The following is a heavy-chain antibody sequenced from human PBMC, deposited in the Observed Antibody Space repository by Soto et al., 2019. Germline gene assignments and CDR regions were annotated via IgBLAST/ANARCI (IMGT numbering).Heavy chain of an antibody. CDR3: ARVRTVTTSTAEYFQH. Sequence: GGSLRLSCAASGFTFSSYSMNWVRQAPGKGLEWVSYISSSSSTIYYADSVKGRFTISRDNAKNSLYLQMNSLRAEDTAVYYCARVRTVTTSTAEYFQHWGQGTLVTVSS. V-gene: IGHV3-48*01. CDR2: ISSSSSTI. D-gene: IGHD4-17*01. J-gene: IGHJ1*01. CDR1: GFTFSSYS.